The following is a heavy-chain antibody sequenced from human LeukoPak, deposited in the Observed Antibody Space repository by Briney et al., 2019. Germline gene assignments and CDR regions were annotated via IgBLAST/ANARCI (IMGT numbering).Heavy chain of an antibody. D-gene: IGHD3-9*01. Sequence: SQTLSLTCTVSGGSISSGGYYWSWIRQHPGKGLEWIGYIYYSGSTYYNPSLKSRVTISVDTSKNQFSLKLSSVTAADTAVYYCAREVTDILTGYYLDYWGQGTLVTVSS. J-gene: IGHJ4*02. CDR2: IYYSGST. V-gene: IGHV4-31*03. CDR3: AREVTDILTGYYLDY. CDR1: GGSISSGGYY.